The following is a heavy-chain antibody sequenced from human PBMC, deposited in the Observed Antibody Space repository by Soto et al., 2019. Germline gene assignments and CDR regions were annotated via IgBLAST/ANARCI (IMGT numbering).Heavy chain of an antibody. CDR1: GFTFSSYA. D-gene: IGHD6-13*01. V-gene: IGHV3-23*01. CDR3: AKLDVPFILPIAAAGLYYFDY. Sequence: GGSLRLSWAAYGFTFSSYAMSWVRQAPGKGLEWVSAISGSGGSTYYADSAKGRFTISRDNSKNTLYLQMNSLRAEDTAVYYCAKLDVPFILPIAAAGLYYFDYWGQGTLVTVSS. CDR2: ISGSGGST. J-gene: IGHJ4*02.